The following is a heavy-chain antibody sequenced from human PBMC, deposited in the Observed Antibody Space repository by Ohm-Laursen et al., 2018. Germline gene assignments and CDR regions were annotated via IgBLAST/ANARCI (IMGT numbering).Heavy chain of an antibody. CDR3: ARVRGYKHAFDI. D-gene: IGHD5-18*01. J-gene: IGHJ3*02. Sequence: ASVKVSCKASGYTFTSYDINWVRQATGQGLEWMGWMNPNSGNTGYAQKFQGRVTMTRNTSISTAYMELSSLRSDDTAVYYCARVRGYKHAFDIWGQGTMVTVSS. CDR2: MNPNSGNT. CDR1: GYTFTSYD. V-gene: IGHV1-8*01.